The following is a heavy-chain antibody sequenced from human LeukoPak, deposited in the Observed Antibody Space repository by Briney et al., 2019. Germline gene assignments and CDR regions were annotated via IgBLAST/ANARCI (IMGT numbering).Heavy chain of an antibody. J-gene: IGHJ4*02. V-gene: IGHV3-30*18. CDR1: GFTFGNHG. D-gene: IGHD3-22*01. CDR2: ISYDGNNK. Sequence: GRSLRLSCAASGFTFGNHGMHWVRQPPGKGLEWVALISYDGNNKYYADSVKGRFTISRDSSKNTLYLQMSSLRDEDTAVYYCAKGLGDSSGYLNNYWGQGTLVTVSS. CDR3: AKGLGDSSGYLNNY.